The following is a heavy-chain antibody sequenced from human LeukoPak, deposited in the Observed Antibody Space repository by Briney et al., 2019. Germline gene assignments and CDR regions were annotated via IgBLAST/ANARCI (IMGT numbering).Heavy chain of an antibody. J-gene: IGHJ4*02. Sequence: ASVKVSCRASGYTFTDYYMHWVRQAPGQGLEWMGWINPNSGGTNYAQKFQGRVTMTRDTSISTAYMELSRLRSDDTAVYYCARTRYYYNSRSYGAPYYFDYWGQGTLVTVSS. V-gene: IGHV1-2*02. CDR2: INPNSGGT. CDR3: ARTRYYYNSRSYGAPYYFDY. CDR1: GYTFTDYY. D-gene: IGHD3-10*01.